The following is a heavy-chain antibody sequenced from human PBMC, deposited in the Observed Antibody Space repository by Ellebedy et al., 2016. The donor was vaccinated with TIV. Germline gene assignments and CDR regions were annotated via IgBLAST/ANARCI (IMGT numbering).Heavy chain of an antibody. CDR2: IIPILGIA. Sequence: AASVKVSCKASGGTFSSYAISWVRQAPGQGLEWMGRIIPILGIANYAQKFQGRVTITADKSTSTAYMELSSLRSEDTAVYYCARVGSSSWYFDYGMDVWGQGTTVTVSS. J-gene: IGHJ6*02. CDR1: GGTFSSYA. CDR3: ARVGSSSWYFDYGMDV. D-gene: IGHD6-13*01. V-gene: IGHV1-69*04.